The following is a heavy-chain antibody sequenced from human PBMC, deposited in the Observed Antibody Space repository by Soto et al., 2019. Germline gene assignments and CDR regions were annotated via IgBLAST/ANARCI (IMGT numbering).Heavy chain of an antibody. CDR3: ARFLSSYGSGSYFFDY. CDR2: INPSGGST. D-gene: IGHD3-10*01. J-gene: IGHJ4*02. CDR1: GYTFTSYY. Sequence: ASVKVSCKASGYTFTSYYMHWVRQAPGQGLEWMGIINPSGGSTSYAQKFQGRVTMTRDTSTSTVYMELSSLRSEDTAVYYCARFLSSYGSGSYFFDYWGQGTLVTVSS. V-gene: IGHV1-46*01.